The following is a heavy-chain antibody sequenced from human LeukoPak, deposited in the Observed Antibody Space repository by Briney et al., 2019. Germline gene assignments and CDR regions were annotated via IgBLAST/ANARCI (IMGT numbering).Heavy chain of an antibody. CDR1: GYTFTGYY. V-gene: IGHV1-2*02. J-gene: IGHJ5*02. CDR2: INPNSGGT. Sequence: ASVKVSCKASGYTFTGYYMHWVRQAPGQGLEWMGWINPNSGGTNYAQKFQGRVTMTRDTSISTAYMELSRLRSDDTAVYYCARSSXAEXDWFDPWGQGTLVTVSS. CDR3: ARSSXAEXDWFDP.